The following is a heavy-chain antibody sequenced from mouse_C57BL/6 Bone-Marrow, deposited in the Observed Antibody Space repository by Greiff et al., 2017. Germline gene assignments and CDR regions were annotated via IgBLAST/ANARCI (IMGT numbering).Heavy chain of an antibody. CDR1: GYTFTSYW. CDR2: IDPSDSYT. V-gene: IGHV1-69*01. D-gene: IGHD1-1*01. Sequence: QVQLQQPGAELVMPGASVKLSCKASGYTFTSYWMHWVKQRPGQGLEWIGEIDPSDSYTNYNQKFKGKSTLTVDKSSSTAYMPLSSLTSEDSAVYYCAIYYGSIGDYWCQGTSVTVSS. CDR3: AIYYGSIGDY. J-gene: IGHJ4*01.